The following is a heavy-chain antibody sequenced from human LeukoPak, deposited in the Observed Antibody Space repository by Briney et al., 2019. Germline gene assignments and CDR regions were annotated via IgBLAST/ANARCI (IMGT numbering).Heavy chain of an antibody. CDR1: GFTFSSYS. CDR2: ISSSSSYI. D-gene: IGHD3-10*01. V-gene: IGHV3-21*04. Sequence: PGGSLRLSCAASGFTFSSYSMNWVRQAPGKGLEWVSSISSSSSYIYYADSVKGRFTISRDNSKNTLYLQMNSLRAEDTAVYYCAKARWLGRGDYFDYWGQGTLVTVSS. J-gene: IGHJ4*02. CDR3: AKARWLGRGDYFDY.